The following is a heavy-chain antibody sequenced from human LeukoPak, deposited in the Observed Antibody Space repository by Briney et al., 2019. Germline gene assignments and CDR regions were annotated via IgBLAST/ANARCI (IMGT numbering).Heavy chain of an antibody. D-gene: IGHD2-2*01. V-gene: IGHV4-34*01. CDR1: GGSFSGYC. CDR2: INHSGST. CDR3: ARVQVVPAATTIDY. J-gene: IGHJ4*02. Sequence: PSETLSLTCAVYGGSFSGYCWSWVRQPPGKGLEWIGEINHSGSTNYNPSLKSRVTISVDTSKNQFSLKLSPVTAADTAVYYCARVQVVPAATTIDYWGQGTLVTVSS.